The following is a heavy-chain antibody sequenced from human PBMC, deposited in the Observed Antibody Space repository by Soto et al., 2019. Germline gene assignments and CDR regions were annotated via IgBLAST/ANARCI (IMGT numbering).Heavy chain of an antibody. D-gene: IGHD4-17*01. V-gene: IGHV1-18*01. CDR3: ATHDYGGKAISDY. CDR1: GYTFTSYG. Sequence: GASVKVSCKASGYTFTSYGISWVRQAPGQGLEGMGWIRAYNGKTNYAQKLQGRVTMTTDTSTSTAYLELRSLRSDDTAVYYCATHDYGGKAISDYWGQGTLVTVSS. J-gene: IGHJ4*02. CDR2: IRAYNGKT.